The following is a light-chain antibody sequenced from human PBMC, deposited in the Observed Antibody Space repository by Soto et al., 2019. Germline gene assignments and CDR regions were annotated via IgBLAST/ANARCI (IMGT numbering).Light chain of an antibody. J-gene: IGKJ1*01. CDR1: QSVSSNY. CDR3: QQYGSSPWT. V-gene: IGKV3-20*01. CDR2: GAS. Sequence: EIVLTQSPGTLSLSPGERATLSCRASQSVSSNYLAWYQQKPGQAPRLLIYGASSRATGIPDRFSGSGSGTDFTLPISRLEPEDLAVYYCQQYGSSPWTFGLGTTVEI.